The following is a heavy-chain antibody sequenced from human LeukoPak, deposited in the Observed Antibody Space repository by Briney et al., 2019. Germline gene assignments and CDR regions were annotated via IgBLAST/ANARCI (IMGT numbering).Heavy chain of an antibody. Sequence: GGSLRLSCAASGFTFSSYAMHWVRQAPGKGLEWVAVISYDGSNKYYADSVKGRFTISRDNSNNTLYLQMNSLRAEDTAVYYCASIKVGGDWFDPWGQGTLVTVSS. J-gene: IGHJ5*02. CDR2: ISYDGSNK. D-gene: IGHD1-26*01. V-gene: IGHV3-30-3*01. CDR1: GFTFSSYA. CDR3: ASIKVGGDWFDP.